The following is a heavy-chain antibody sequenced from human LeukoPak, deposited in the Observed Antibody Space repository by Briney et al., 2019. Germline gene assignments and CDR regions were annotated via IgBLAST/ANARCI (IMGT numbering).Heavy chain of an antibody. D-gene: IGHD2-2*02. V-gene: IGHV4-59*01. Sequence: SETLSLTCTVSGGSISSYYWSWIRQPPGKGLEWIGYIYYSGSTNYNPSLKSRVTISVDTSKNQFSLKLSSVTAADTAVYYCARSRPYCSSTICYRYFGYWGQGTLVTVSS. CDR1: GGSISSYY. CDR2: IYYSGST. J-gene: IGHJ4*02. CDR3: ARSRPYCSSTICYRYFGY.